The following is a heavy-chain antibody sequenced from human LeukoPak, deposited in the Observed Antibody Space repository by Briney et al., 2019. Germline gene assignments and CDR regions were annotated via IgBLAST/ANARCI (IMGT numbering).Heavy chain of an antibody. CDR3: ARVSPKYLTHYFDD. CDR2: IYNSGIT. CDR1: GGSISSYY. Sequence: SETLSLTWTVSGGSISSYYWSWIRQPPGKGLEWIAYIYNSGITNYSPSLKSRVTISVDTSRNQFSLKLSSVTAADTAVYYCARVSPKYLTHYFDDWGQGTLVTVSS. J-gene: IGHJ4*02. D-gene: IGHD2-2*01. V-gene: IGHV4-59*01.